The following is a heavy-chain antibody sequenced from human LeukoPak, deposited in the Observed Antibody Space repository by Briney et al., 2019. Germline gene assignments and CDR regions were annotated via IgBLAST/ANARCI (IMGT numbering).Heavy chain of an antibody. V-gene: IGHV1-69*01. D-gene: IGHD2-8*01. CDR3: ARDDGGTNGVSPFDY. J-gene: IGHJ4*02. Sequence: ASVKVSCKASGGTFSSYAISWVRQAPGQGLEWMGGIIPIFGTANYAQKFQGRVTITADESTSTAYMEPSRLRSEDTAVYYCARDDGGTNGVSPFDYWGQGPLVTVSS. CDR2: IIPIFGTA. CDR1: GGTFSSYA.